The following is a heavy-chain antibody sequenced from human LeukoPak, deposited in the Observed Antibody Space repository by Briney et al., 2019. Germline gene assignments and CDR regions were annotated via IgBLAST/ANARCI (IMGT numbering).Heavy chain of an antibody. J-gene: IGHJ5*02. CDR2: IRYDGSNK. Sequence: SGGSLRLSCAASGFTFSSYGMHWVRQAPGKGLEWVAFIRYDGSNKYYADSVKGRFTISRDNSKNTLYLQMNSLRAEDTAVYYCAKDFGPDTAMVWGRAWGQGTLVTVSS. D-gene: IGHD5-18*01. V-gene: IGHV3-30*02. CDR1: GFTFSSYG. CDR3: AKDFGPDTAMVWGRA.